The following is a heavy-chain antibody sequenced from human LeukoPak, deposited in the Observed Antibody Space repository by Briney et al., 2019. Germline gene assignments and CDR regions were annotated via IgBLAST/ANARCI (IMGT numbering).Heavy chain of an antibody. V-gene: IGHV3-23*01. CDR1: GFTFSNYA. J-gene: IGHJ4*02. D-gene: IGHD3-22*01. CDR3: AKDRSRYYDTSGYHLDY. CDR2: ISGSGGST. Sequence: GRSLRLSCAASGFTFSNYAMNWVRQAPGKGLEWVSGISGSGGSTYFADSVKGRFTISRDNSKNTLSLQMNSLRAEDTAVYYCAKDRSRYYDTSGYHLDYWGQGTLVTVSS.